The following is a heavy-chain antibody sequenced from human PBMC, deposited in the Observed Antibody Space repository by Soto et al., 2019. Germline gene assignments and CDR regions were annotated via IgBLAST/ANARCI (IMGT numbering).Heavy chain of an antibody. D-gene: IGHD3-10*01. V-gene: IGHV4-31*02. Sequence: RQHPGKGLEWIGYIYYSGSTYYNPSLKSRVTISVDTSKNQFSLKLSSVTAADTAVYYCARATGSHTDYWAQRTLVTVPS. CDR3: ARATGSHTDY. CDR2: IYYSGST. J-gene: IGHJ4*02.